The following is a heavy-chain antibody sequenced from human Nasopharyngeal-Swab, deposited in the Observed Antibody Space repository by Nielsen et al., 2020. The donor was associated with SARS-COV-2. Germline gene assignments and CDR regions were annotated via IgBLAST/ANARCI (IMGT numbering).Heavy chain of an antibody. D-gene: IGHD7-27*01. CDR1: GYTFTSQY. J-gene: IGHJ6*03. CDR2: INPSGGST. V-gene: IGHV1-46*01. Sequence: ASVKDSCKASGYTFTSQYMHWVRQPPGQGLEWMGIINPSGGSTSYAQKFQGRVSMTRDTSTSTVYMELSSLRSEDTAVYYCARDVVTALGYYYYMGVWGKGTTVTVSS. CDR3: ARDVVTALGYYYYMGV.